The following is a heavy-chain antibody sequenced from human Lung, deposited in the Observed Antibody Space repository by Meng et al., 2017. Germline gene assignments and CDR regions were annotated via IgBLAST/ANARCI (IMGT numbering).Heavy chain of an antibody. Sequence: QLQLQESRPGLVMPSETLSLTCTVPAGSTTSTSYYWDWIRQSPAKGLEWIGTIGYSGTIVYNPSLSGRVTMTLDTSKDQISLKLSSVTAPDTAVYYCARRVHDGSGHHYFDYWGQGTLVTVSS. V-gene: IGHV4-39*01. CDR3: ARRVHDGSGHHYFDY. CDR1: AGSTTSTSYY. CDR2: IGYSGTI. J-gene: IGHJ4*02. D-gene: IGHD3-22*01.